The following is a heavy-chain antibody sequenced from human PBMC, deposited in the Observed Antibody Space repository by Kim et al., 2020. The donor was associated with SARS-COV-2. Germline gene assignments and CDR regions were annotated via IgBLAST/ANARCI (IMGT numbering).Heavy chain of an antibody. V-gene: IGHV3-33*08. Sequence: GGSLRLSCAASGFTFSLYGMHWVRQAPGKGLEWVAVIWYDGSNKYYADSVKGRFTISRDNSKNTLYLQMNSLRAEDTAVYYCARDLAPFVGATTEPFDIWGQGTGVTVSS. D-gene: IGHD1-26*01. CDR2: IWYDGSNK. CDR1: GFTFSLYG. CDR3: ARDLAPFVGATTEPFDI. J-gene: IGHJ3*02.